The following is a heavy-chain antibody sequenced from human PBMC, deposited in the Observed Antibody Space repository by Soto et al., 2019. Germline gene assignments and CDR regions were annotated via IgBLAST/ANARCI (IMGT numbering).Heavy chain of an antibody. CDR1: GFAFSDYY. D-gene: IGHD3-10*01. J-gene: IGHJ4*02. V-gene: IGHV3-11*01. CDR3: ATRSRSYPY. CDR2: ISDSGTTI. Sequence: PGGSLRLSCAASGFAFSDYYMTWIRQAPGKGLEWVSYISDSGTTIYYADSVEGRFTISRDNAKKSLYLQMNSLRAEDTAVYYCATRSRSYPYWGQGTLVTVSS.